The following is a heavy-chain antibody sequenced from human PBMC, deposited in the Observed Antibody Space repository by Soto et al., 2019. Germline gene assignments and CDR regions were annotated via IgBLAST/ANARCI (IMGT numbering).Heavy chain of an antibody. V-gene: IGHV3-33*01. CDR3: ARDGSKGYSYNFDY. D-gene: IGHD5-18*01. CDR2: IWYDGSNK. J-gene: IGHJ4*02. Sequence: QVQLVESGGGVVQHGRSLRLSCAASGFTFSSYGMHWVRQAPGKGLEWVAVIWYDGSNKYYADSVKGRFTISRDNSKNTLYLQMNSLRAEDTAVYYCARDGSKGYSYNFDYWGQGTLVTVSS. CDR1: GFTFSSYG.